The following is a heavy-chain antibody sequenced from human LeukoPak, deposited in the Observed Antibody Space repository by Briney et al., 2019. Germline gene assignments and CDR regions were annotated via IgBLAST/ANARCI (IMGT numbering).Heavy chain of an antibody. CDR1: GFTFNTYS. J-gene: IGHJ4*02. CDR3: VREWYYFDY. CDR2: IRHDGDFI. D-gene: IGHD2-15*01. V-gene: IGHV3-48*01. Sequence: GGALRLSCAASGFTFNTYSMNWVRQAPGKGLEWLSFIRHDGDFIHYADSVKGRFTISRDNAQNSLYLQMNSLRVEDTAVYYCVREWYYFDYWGQGTLVTVSS.